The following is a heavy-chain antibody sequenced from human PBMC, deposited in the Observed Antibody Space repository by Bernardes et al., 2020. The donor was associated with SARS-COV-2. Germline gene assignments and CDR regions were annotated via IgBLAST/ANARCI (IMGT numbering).Heavy chain of an antibody. CDR3: AREGGSGHYYSYAMDV. CDR1: GFTVSSNH. Sequence: GGSLRLSCAASGFTVSSNHMSWVRQAPGKGLEWVSVIYSGGSTDYADSVKGRFTISRDNSKNTLYLQMNSLRAEDTAVYYCAREGGSGHYYSYAMDVWSQGTTVTVSS. V-gene: IGHV3-66*01. D-gene: IGHD2-15*01. J-gene: IGHJ6*02. CDR2: IYSGGST.